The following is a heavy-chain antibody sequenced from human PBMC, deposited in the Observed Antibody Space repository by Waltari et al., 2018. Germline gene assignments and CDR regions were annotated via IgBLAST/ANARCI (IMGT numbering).Heavy chain of an antibody. CDR3: ATQAYCGGDCYFNY. J-gene: IGHJ4*02. V-gene: IGHV1-8*01. CDR2: MNPNSGNT. D-gene: IGHD2-21*01. CDR1: GYTFTSYD. Sequence: QVQLVQSGAEVKKPGASVKVSCKASGYTFTSYDINGVRQATGQGLEWMGWMNPNSGNTGYAQKFQGRVTMTRNTSISTAYMELSSLRSEDTAVYYCATQAYCGGDCYFNYWGQGTLVTVSS.